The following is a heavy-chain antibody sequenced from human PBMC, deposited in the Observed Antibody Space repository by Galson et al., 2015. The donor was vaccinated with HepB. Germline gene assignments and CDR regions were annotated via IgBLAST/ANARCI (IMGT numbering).Heavy chain of an antibody. CDR1: GDSVSSNSAA. V-gene: IGHV6-1*01. Sequence: CAISGDSVSSNSAAWNWIRQSPSRGLEWLGRTYYRSKWYNDYAVSVKSRITINPDTSKNQFSLQLNSVTPEDTAVYYCSGLSGSYDAFDIWGQGTMVTVSS. CDR3: SGLSGSYDAFDI. CDR2: TYYRSKWYN. J-gene: IGHJ3*02. D-gene: IGHD1-26*01.